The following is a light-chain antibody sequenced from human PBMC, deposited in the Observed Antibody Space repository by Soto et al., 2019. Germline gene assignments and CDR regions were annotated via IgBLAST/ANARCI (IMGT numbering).Light chain of an antibody. CDR2: GAS. V-gene: IGKV3D-15*01. CDR3: QQYNKWPLT. J-gene: IGKJ4*02. CDR1: RTVSRN. Sequence: EIVMTQSPGTLSVSPGESATVSCRASRTVSRNLAWYQQEPGQAPRLRIHGASTGATGIPARFSGSGSGTEFTLTIGSLHAEDVAVYYCQQYNKWPLTVGGGTKVQTK.